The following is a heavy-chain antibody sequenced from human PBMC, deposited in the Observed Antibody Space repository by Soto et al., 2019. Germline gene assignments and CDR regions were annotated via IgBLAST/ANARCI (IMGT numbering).Heavy chain of an antibody. CDR2: SPWSSGSL. V-gene: IGHV3-9*01. Sequence: SRRRPWIPSGCTFNDHVMHLLRRDPGQGQRWVSGSPWSSGSLAYANSVKGRFTISRDNAKKSLYLKMNSLRREDTALYYCVKGVRKAGPIKGWGYYLGQWGKGTQVTVGS. J-gene: IGHJ4*02. CDR3: VKGVRKAGPIKGWGYYLGQ. CDR1: GCTFNDHV. D-gene: IGHD1-20*01.